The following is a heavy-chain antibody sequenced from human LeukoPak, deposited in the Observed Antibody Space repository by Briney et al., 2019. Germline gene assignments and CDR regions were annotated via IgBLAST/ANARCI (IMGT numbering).Heavy chain of an antibody. CDR2: IYYSGST. V-gene: IGHV4-30-4*08. CDR3: AREGPAFLVRGVRTLDP. CDR1: GGSISSGDYY. D-gene: IGHD3-10*01. J-gene: IGHJ5*02. Sequence: LSLPCTVSGGSISSGDYYWSWSRQPPGKGLEWIGYIYYSGSTYYNPSLKSRVTISVDTSKNQFSLTLSSVTAADTAVYYCAREGPAFLVRGVRTLDPWGQGTLVTVSS.